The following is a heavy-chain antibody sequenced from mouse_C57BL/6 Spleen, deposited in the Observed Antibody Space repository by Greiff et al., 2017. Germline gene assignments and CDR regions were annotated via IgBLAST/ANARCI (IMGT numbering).Heavy chain of an antibody. Sequence: VQLQQSGPELVKPGASVKISCKASGYTFTDYYMNWVKQSHGKSLEWIGDINPNNGGTSYNQKFTGKATLTVDKSSSTAYMELRSLTSEDSAVYYCARGGLRRWFAYWGQGTLVTVSA. CDR3: ARGGLRRWFAY. J-gene: IGHJ3*01. V-gene: IGHV1-26*01. CDR2: INPNNGGT. D-gene: IGHD2-2*01. CDR1: GYTFTDYY.